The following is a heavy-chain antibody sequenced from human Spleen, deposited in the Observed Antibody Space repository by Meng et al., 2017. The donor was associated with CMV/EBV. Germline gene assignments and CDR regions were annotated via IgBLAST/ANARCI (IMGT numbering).Heavy chain of an antibody. Sequence: GGSLRLSCAASGFTVSSNYMTWVRQAPGKGLEWVSIVYSGGKTYCADSVKGRFTFSRDISKNMLYLQMNSLRAEDTAVYYCARQVGLYNWFDPWGQGTLVTVSS. CDR3: ARQVGLYNWFDP. D-gene: IGHD1-26*01. CDR1: GFTVSSNY. V-gene: IGHV3-53*01. J-gene: IGHJ5*02. CDR2: VYSGGKT.